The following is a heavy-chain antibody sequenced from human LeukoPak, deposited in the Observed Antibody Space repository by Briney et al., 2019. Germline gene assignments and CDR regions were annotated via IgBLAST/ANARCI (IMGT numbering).Heavy chain of an antibody. V-gene: IGHV3-23*01. J-gene: IGHJ3*02. CDR3: AQSHAVDAAFDI. D-gene: IGHD4-23*01. Sequence: GGSLRLSCAASGFTFSNFAVSWVRQAPGKGLEWVSAISDSGGSTYYADSVKGRFTISRDNSKNTLYLQMNSLRPEDTAVYYYAQSHAVDAAFDIWARGTMVTVSS. CDR2: ISDSGGST. CDR1: GFTFSNFA.